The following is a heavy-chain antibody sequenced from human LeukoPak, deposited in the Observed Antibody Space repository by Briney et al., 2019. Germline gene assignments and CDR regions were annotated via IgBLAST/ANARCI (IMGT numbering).Heavy chain of an antibody. V-gene: IGHV4-34*01. CDR1: GGSFSGYY. Sequence: PSETLSLTCAVYGGSFSGYYWSWIRQPPGKGLEWIGETNHSGSTNYNPSLKSRVTISVDTSKNQFSLKLSSVTAADTAVYYCARGRNWFDPWGQGTLVTVSS. CDR2: TNHSGST. CDR3: ARGRNWFDP. J-gene: IGHJ5*02.